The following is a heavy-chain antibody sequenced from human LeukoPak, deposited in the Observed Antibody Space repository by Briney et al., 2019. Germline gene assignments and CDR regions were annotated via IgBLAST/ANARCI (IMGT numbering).Heavy chain of an antibody. CDR1: GFTFNSYA. V-gene: IGHV3-23*01. Sequence: GGSLRLSCAASGFTFNSYAMSWVRQAPGKGPEWLSRISGSGGSTYYADSVKGRFTISRDNSKNTLYLQMNTLRAEDTAVYYCAKGEVGATTPFDYWGQGTLVTVSS. D-gene: IGHD1-26*01. CDR2: ISGSGGST. CDR3: AKGEVGATTPFDY. J-gene: IGHJ4*02.